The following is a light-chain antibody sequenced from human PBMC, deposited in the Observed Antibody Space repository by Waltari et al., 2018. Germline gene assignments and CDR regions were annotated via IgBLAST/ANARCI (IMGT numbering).Light chain of an antibody. Sequence: QSALTQPASVSGSPGQSITISCTGTSSDVGGYNYASWYQQPPGKAPKLMIYAVTNRPSGVSNRFSGSKSGNTASLTISGLQAEDEADYYCSSYTSSNTLGFGTGTKVTVL. CDR3: SSYTSSNTLG. CDR2: AVT. V-gene: IGLV2-14*03. J-gene: IGLJ1*01. CDR1: SSDVGGYNY.